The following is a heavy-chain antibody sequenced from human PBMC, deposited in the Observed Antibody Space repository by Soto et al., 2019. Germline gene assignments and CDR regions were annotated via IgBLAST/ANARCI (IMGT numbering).Heavy chain of an antibody. D-gene: IGHD6-13*01. CDR1: GYTFTSYY. V-gene: IGHV1-46*01. CDR2: INPSGGST. CDR3: ARGGIAAAGTRPDRFDP. J-gene: IGHJ5*02. Sequence: GASVKVSCKASGYTFTSYYMHWVRQAPGQGLEWMGIINPSGGSTSYAQKFQGRVTMTRDTSTSTVYMELSSLRSEDTAVYYCARGGIAAAGTRPDRFDPWGQGTLVTVSS.